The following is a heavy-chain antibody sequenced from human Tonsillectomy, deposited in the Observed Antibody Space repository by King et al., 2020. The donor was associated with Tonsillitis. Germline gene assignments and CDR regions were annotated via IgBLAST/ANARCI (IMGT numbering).Heavy chain of an antibody. CDR2: ISYDGSNQ. V-gene: IGHV3-30*18. CDR1: GFTFSSYG. Sequence: HVQLVESGGGVVQPGRSLRLSCAASGFTFSSYGMHWVRQAPGKGLEWVAVISYDGSNQYYADSVKGRFTISRDNSKKMMYLQMSSLRAEDTAFYYCAKDLHDWADYDFEAYSYGLDVWGQGTTVTVSS. CDR3: AKDLHDWADYDFEAYSYGLDV. D-gene: IGHD3-3*01. J-gene: IGHJ6*02.